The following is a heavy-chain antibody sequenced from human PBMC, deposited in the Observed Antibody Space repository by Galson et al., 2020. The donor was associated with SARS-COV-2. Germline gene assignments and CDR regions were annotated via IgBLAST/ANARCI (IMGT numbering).Heavy chain of an antibody. J-gene: IGHJ6*02. D-gene: IGHD3-3*01. CDR1: GGSISSGPYY. V-gene: IGHV4-61*02. CDR3: ARGNSPWVTMFGVIIGTCGMDV. CDR2: IYKNGNT. Sequence: SETLSLTCTVSGGSISSGPYYWSWIRQPAGKGLEWIGRIYKNGNTDYNPSLKSQVTISVDTSKNQFSLKLNSVTAADTAVYYCARGNSPWVTMFGVIIGTCGMDVWGQGTTVTVSS.